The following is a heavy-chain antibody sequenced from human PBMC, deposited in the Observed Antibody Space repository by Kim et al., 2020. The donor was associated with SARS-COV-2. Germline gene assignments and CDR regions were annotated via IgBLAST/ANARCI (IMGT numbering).Heavy chain of an antibody. CDR1: GFTFSSYA. CDR2: ISYDGSNK. D-gene: IGHD3-22*01. J-gene: IGHJ4*02. V-gene: IGHV3-30*04. Sequence: GGSLRLSCAASGFTFSSYAMHWVRRAPGKGLEWVAVISYDGSNKYYADSVKGRFTISRDNSKNTLYLQMNSLRAEDTAVYYCARGTGGYYSQFDYWGQGTLVTVSA. CDR3: ARGTGGYYSQFDY.